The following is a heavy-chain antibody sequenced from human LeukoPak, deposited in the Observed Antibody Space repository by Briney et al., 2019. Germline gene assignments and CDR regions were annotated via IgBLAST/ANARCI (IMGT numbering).Heavy chain of an antibody. Sequence: QPGRSLRLSCAASGFTFSSYSMNWVRQAPGKGLEWVSYISGSSDTIYYADSVKGRFTISRHNGKDSLYLQMNSLRAEDTAVYYCVRDDALGYCSSTNCYTENWFDPWGQGTLVTVSS. CDR3: VRDDALGYCSSTNCYTENWFDP. V-gene: IGHV3-48*01. D-gene: IGHD2-2*02. CDR2: ISGSSDTI. J-gene: IGHJ5*02. CDR1: GFTFSSYS.